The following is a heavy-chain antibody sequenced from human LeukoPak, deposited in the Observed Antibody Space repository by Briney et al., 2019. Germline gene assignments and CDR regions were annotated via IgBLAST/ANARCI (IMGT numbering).Heavy chain of an antibody. V-gene: IGHV1-3*03. D-gene: IGHD2-2*01. CDR2: INVDSGNT. CDR3: ASGRTDIVVVPATLRNYFFDY. Sequence: ASVKVSCKASGYTFTSYAMHWVRQAPGQRLEWMAWINVDSGNTKYSQEFQGRVTISADKSTSTAYMELSSLRSEDTAVYYCASGRTDIVVVPATLRNYFFDYWGQGTLVTVSS. J-gene: IGHJ4*02. CDR1: GYTFTSYA.